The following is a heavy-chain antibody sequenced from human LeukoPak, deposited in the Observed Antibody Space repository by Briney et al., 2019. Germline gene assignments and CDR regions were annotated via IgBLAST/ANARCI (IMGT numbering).Heavy chain of an antibody. D-gene: IGHD3-10*01. CDR3: ARPMVRGAVDY. CDR1: GGSTSSSSYY. CDR2: IYYSGST. Sequence: PSETLSLTCTVSGGSTSSSSYYWGWIRQPPGKGLEWIGSIYYSGSTYYNPSLKSRVTISVDTSKNQFSLKLSSVTAADTAVYHCARPMVRGAVDYWGQGTLVTVSS. V-gene: IGHV4-39*01. J-gene: IGHJ4*02.